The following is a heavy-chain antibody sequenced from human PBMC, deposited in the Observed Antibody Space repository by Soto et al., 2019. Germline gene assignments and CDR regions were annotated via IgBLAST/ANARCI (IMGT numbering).Heavy chain of an antibody. CDR2: ISWDGGTT. CDR1: GFTFDDYT. CDR3: AKDSGGSSWWSGSYYAMDV. Sequence: PGGSLRLSCAASGFTFDDYTMHWVRQAPGKGLEWVSLISWDGGTTYYADSVKGRFTISRGNSKTSLYLQMNSLRTEDTALYYCAKDSGGSSWWSGSYYAMDVWGQGTTVTVSS. D-gene: IGHD6-13*01. J-gene: IGHJ6*02. V-gene: IGHV3-43*01.